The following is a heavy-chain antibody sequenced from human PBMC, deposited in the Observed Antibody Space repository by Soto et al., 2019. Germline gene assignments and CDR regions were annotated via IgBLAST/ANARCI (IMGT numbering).Heavy chain of an antibody. CDR2: INHSGST. CDR3: AGVSNPRNWFDP. V-gene: IGHV4-34*01. CDR1: GGSFSGYY. J-gene: IGHJ5*02. Sequence: SETLSLTCAVYGGSFSGYYWSWIRQPPGKGLEWIGEINHSGSTNYNPSLKSRVTISVDTSKNQFSLKLSSVTAADTAVYYCAGVSNPRNWFDPWGQGTLVTVSS.